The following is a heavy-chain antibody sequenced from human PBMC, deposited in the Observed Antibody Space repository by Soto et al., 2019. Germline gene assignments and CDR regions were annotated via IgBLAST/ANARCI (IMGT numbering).Heavy chain of an antibody. D-gene: IGHD3-3*01. Sequence: GGSLRLSCAASGFTFSSYGMHWVRQAPGKGLEWVAVISYDGGTQYYADSVKGRFSISRDNSMNTVDLHMNSLRAEDTAIYYCARDIWSGNYKWFDSWGQGTLVTVSS. CDR1: GFTFSSYG. CDR2: ISYDGGTQ. J-gene: IGHJ5*01. V-gene: IGHV3-30*03. CDR3: ARDIWSGNYKWFDS.